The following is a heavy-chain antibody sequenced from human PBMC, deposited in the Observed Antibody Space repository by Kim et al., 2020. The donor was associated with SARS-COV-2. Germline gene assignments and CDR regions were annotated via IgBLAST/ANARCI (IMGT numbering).Heavy chain of an antibody. Sequence: SVKVSCKASGGTFSSYAISWVRQAPGQGLEWMGGIIPIFGTANYAQKFQGRVTITADESTSTAYMELSSLRSEDTAVYYCARNRLGYCSGGSCPNYYYYGIDVWGQGTTVTVSS. CDR2: IIPIFGTA. V-gene: IGHV1-69*13. J-gene: IGHJ6*02. D-gene: IGHD2-15*01. CDR3: ARNRLGYCSGGSCPNYYYYGIDV. CDR1: GGTFSSYA.